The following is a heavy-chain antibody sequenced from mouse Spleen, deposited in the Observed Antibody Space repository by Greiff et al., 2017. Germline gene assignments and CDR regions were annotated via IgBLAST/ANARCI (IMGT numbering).Heavy chain of an antibody. CDR2: IDPETGGT. Sequence: VKLMESGAELVRPGASVTLSCKASGYTFTDYEMHWVKQTPVHGLEWIGAIDPETGGTAYNQKFKGKAILTADKSSSTAYMELRSLTSEDSAVYYCTRGLTGTEGFAYWGQGTLVTVSA. CDR3: TRGLTGTEGFAY. D-gene: IGHD4-1*01. J-gene: IGHJ3*01. CDR1: GYTFTDYE. V-gene: IGHV1-15*01.